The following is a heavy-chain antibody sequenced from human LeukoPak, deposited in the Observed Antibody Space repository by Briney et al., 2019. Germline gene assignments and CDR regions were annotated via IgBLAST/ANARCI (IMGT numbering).Heavy chain of an antibody. V-gene: IGHV4-34*01. CDR2: TDHTGSI. J-gene: IGHJ4*02. D-gene: IGHD3-10*01. CDR3: ARGGYGPGSHYRY. CDR1: AGSFTGYY. Sequence: SETLSLTCAVNAGSFTGYYWSWIRQPPGKGLEWIGETDHTGSISYNPSLRSRVTISVDTFKNQFSLNLRSVTAADRAIYYRARGGYGPGSHYRYWGQGTLVTASS.